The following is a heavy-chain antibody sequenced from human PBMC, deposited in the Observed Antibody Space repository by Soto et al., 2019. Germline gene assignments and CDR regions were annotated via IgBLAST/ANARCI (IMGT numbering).Heavy chain of an antibody. Sequence: GGSLRLSCAVSGFTFSSYWMHWVRQVPGKGLVWVSRINSDGSSTSSADSVKGRFTISRDNAKNTLHLQMNSLRGEDTAVYYCARGNWLAFGPWGQGTLVTVSS. CDR3: ARGNWLAFGP. CDR2: INSDGSST. D-gene: IGHD5-12*01. CDR1: GFTFSSYW. J-gene: IGHJ5*02. V-gene: IGHV3-74*01.